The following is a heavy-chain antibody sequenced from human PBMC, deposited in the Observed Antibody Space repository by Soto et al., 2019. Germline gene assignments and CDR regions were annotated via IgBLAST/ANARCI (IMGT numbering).Heavy chain of an antibody. CDR2: IWYDGSHK. D-gene: IGHD1-26*01. CDR3: AAGEPLLH. J-gene: IGHJ4*02. Sequence: SLRLSCAASGFTFTQLGVHWVRQAPGKGLEWVAIIWYDGSHKYYADSVKGRFTISRDNSKNTVSLHMDSLGAEDTAIYYCAAGEPLLHRGRGTLVTVSS. CDR1: GFTFTQLG. V-gene: IGHV3-33*01.